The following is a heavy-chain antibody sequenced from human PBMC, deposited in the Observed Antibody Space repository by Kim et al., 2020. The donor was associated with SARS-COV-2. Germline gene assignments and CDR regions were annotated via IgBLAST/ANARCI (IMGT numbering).Heavy chain of an antibody. Sequence: YNPSLKSRVTISVDTSKNQFSLKLSSVTAADTAVYYCARGLYSSPRSFDYWGQGTLVTVSS. V-gene: IGHV4-34*01. J-gene: IGHJ4*02. CDR3: ARGLYSSPRSFDY. D-gene: IGHD6-13*01.